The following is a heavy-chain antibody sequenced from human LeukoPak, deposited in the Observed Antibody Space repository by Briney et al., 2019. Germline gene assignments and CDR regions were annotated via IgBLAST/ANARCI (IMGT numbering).Heavy chain of an antibody. D-gene: IGHD2-21*01. CDR2: IYYSGST. CDR3: AREAYCGGDCYTHFDY. Sequence: SETLSLTCTVSGGSISSYYWSWIRRPPGKGLEWIGYIYYSGSTNYNPSLKSRVTISVDTSKNQFSLKLSSVTAADTAVYYCAREAYCGGDCYTHFDYWGQGTLVTVSS. V-gene: IGHV4-59*01. CDR1: GGSISSYY. J-gene: IGHJ4*02.